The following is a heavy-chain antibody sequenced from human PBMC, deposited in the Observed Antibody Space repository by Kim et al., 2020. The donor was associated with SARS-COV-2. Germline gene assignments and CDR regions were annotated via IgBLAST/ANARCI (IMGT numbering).Heavy chain of an antibody. CDR3: ARRQPMAGYAFDI. CDR2: IYYSGST. D-gene: IGHD1-1*01. J-gene: IGHJ3*02. CDR1: GGSISSSSYY. Sequence: SETLSLTCTVSGGSISSSSYYWGWIRQPPGKGLEWIGSIYYSGSTYYNPSLKSRVTISVDTSKNQFSLKLSSVTAADTAVYYCARRQPMAGYAFDIWGQGTMVTVSS. V-gene: IGHV4-39*01.